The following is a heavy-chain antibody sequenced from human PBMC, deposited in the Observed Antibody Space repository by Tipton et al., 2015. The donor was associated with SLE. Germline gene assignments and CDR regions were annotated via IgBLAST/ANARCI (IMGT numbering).Heavy chain of an antibody. Sequence: TLSLTCTVSGGSISSYYWSWTRQPPGKGLEWIGYIYYSGSTNYNHSLKSRVTISVDTSKNQFSLKLSSVTAADTAVYYCARDRGGGPTPDAFDIWGQGTMVTVSS. CDR2: IYYSGST. CDR3: ARDRGGGPTPDAFDI. CDR1: GGSISSYY. V-gene: IGHV4-59*01. J-gene: IGHJ3*02. D-gene: IGHD3-10*01.